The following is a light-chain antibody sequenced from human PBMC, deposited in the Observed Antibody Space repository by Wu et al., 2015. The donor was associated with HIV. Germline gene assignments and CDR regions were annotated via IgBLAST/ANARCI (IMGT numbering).Light chain of an antibody. CDR3: QQYGSS. CDR1: QSVSSSY. CDR2: GAS. Sequence: EIVLTQSPGTLSLSPGERATLSCRASQSVSSSYLAWYQQKPGQAPRLLIYGASNRATGIPDRFSGSGSGTDFTLTISRLEPEDFAVYYCQQYGSSFGPGTNVDIK. J-gene: IGKJ3*01. V-gene: IGKV3-20*01.